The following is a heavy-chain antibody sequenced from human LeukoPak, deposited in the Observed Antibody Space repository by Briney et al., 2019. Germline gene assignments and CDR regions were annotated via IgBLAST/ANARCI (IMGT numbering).Heavy chain of an antibody. Sequence: GGSLRLSCAASGFTFSGFSMSWVRQSPTKGLEWVANIKQDGSERYYVDSVKGRFTISRDNAKNSLSLQMNNLRVEDTAVYYCARDSSGYQFDYWGQGTLVTVSS. J-gene: IGHJ4*02. CDR2: IKQDGSER. V-gene: IGHV3-7*01. CDR1: GFTFSGFS. D-gene: IGHD3-22*01. CDR3: ARDSSGYQFDY.